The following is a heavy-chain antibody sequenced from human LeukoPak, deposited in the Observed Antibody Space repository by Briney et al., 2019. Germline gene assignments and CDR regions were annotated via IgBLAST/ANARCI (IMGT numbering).Heavy chain of an antibody. CDR2: FDPEDGET. J-gene: IGHJ6*02. CDR1: GYTLTELS. CDR3: ATVRVATMNRYYYYYGMDV. Sequence: ASVKVSCKVSGYTLTELSMHWARQAPGRGLEWMGGFDPEDGETIYAQKFQGRVTMTEDTSTDTAYMELSSLRSEDTAVYYCATVRVATMNRYYYYYGMDVWGQGTTVTVSS. D-gene: IGHD1-14*01. V-gene: IGHV1-24*01.